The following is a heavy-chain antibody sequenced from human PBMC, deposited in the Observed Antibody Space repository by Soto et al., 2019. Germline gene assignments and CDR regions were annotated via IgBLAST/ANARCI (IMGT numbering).Heavy chain of an antibody. CDR1: GFTFSSYS. J-gene: IGHJ6*02. CDR2: ISSSSSTI. V-gene: IGHV3-48*02. D-gene: IGHD3-9*01. Sequence: GGSLRLSCAASGFTFSSYSMNWVRQAPGKGLEWVSYISSSSSTIYYADSVKGRFTISRDNAKNSLYLQMNSLRDEDTAVYYCARDWDFEKAYYYYYYGMDVWGQGTTVTVSS. CDR3: ARDWDFEKAYYYYYYGMDV.